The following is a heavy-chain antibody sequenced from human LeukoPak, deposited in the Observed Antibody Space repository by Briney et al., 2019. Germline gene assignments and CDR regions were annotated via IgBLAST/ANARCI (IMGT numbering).Heavy chain of an antibody. CDR2: INHSGST. J-gene: IGHJ5*02. V-gene: IGHV4-34*01. CDR1: GGSISSYY. CDR3: ARVERYCSSTSCYWLFDP. Sequence: SETLSLTCTVSGGSISSYYWSWIRQPPGKGLEWIGEINHSGSTNYNPSLKSRVTISVDTSKNQFSLKLSSVTAADTAVYYCARVERYCSSTSCYWLFDPWGQGTLVTVSS. D-gene: IGHD2-2*01.